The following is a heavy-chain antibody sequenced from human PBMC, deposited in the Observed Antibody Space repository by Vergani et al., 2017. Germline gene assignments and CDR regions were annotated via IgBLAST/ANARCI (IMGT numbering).Heavy chain of an antibody. J-gene: IGHJ4*02. Sequence: QVQLVQSGAEVKKPGSSVKVSCKASGCTFSSYAISWVRQAPGLGLEWMGGIIPIFGTANYAQKFQGRVTITADESTSTDYMELSSLRSEDTAVYYCASLPAYDLWSGYHQDYWGQGTLVTVSS. D-gene: IGHD3-3*01. CDR2: IIPIFGTA. V-gene: IGHV1-69*01. CDR3: ASLPAYDLWSGYHQDY. CDR1: GCTFSSYA.